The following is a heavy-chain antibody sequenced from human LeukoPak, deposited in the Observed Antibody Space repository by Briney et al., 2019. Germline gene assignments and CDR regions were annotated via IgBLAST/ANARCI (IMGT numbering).Heavy chain of an antibody. J-gene: IGHJ6*02. Sequence: GGSLRLSCVASGFTFSDYYMSWIRQAPGKGLEWVANIKQDGSAKYYVDSVKGRFTISRDNAKNSLYLQMHSLRTEDTAVYYCARDKFDDSNYYYGMDVWGQGTTVTVSS. D-gene: IGHD3-9*01. V-gene: IGHV3-7*03. CDR3: ARDKFDDSNYYYGMDV. CDR1: GFTFSDYY. CDR2: IKQDGSAK.